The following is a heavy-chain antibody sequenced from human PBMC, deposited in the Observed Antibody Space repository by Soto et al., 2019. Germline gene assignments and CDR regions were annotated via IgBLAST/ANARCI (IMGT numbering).Heavy chain of an antibody. J-gene: IGHJ4*02. CDR3: SRDPGIYDTSGYYTY. D-gene: IGHD3-22*01. Sequence: EVQLVESGGGLVQPGGSLRLSCVVSGFTFRTYSMNWVRQAPGRGLEWVSYISSSSSTIYYADSVKGRFTISRDNAKNTLYLQMDSLRDEATDVYYCSRDPGIYDTSGYYTYWGQGTLVTVSS. CDR2: ISSSSSTI. CDR1: GFTFRTYS. V-gene: IGHV3-48*02.